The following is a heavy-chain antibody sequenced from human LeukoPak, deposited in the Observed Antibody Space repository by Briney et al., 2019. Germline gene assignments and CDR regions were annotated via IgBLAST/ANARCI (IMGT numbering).Heavy chain of an antibody. CDR1: GFTFSSYA. CDR2: ISYDGSNK. J-gene: IGHJ4*02. Sequence: QTGGSLRLSCAASGFTFSSYAMHWVRQAPGKGLEWVAVISYDGSNKYYADSVRGRFTISRDNSKNTLYLQMNSLRAEDTAVYYCASGGYWGQGTLVTVSS. D-gene: IGHD2-15*01. V-gene: IGHV3-30*04. CDR3: ASGGY.